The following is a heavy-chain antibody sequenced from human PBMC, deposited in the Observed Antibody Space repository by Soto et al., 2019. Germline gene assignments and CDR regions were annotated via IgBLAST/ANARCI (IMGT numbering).Heavy chain of an antibody. V-gene: IGHV1-8*01. CDR2: MNPNSGNT. CDR3: AIFIPAAFNWFDP. CDR1: GYTFTSYD. Sequence: ASVKVSCKASGYTFTSYDINWVRQATGQGLEWMGWMNPNSGNTGYAQKFQGRVTMTRNTSISTAYMELSSLRSEDTAVYYCAIFIPAAFNWFDPWGQGTLVTVSS. J-gene: IGHJ5*02. D-gene: IGHD2-2*01.